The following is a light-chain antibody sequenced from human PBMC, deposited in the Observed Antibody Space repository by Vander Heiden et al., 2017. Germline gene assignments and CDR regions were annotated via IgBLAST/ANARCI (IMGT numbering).Light chain of an antibody. J-gene: IGKJ1*01. CDR2: WAS. Sequence: DIVMTQSPDSLAVSLGERATINCKSSQSVLYSSNNKNYLAWYQQKPGQPPKLLIYWASTRESGVPDRFSSSGSGTDFTLTISSLQAEDVAVYYCQQDDSTLWTFGQGTKVEIK. V-gene: IGKV4-1*01. CDR3: QQDDSTLWT. CDR1: QSVLYSSNNKNY.